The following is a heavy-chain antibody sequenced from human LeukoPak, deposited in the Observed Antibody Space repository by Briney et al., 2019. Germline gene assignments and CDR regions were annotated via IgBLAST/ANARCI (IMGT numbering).Heavy chain of an antibody. D-gene: IGHD6-13*01. CDR1: GFTFSDYY. CDR3: ARESGIAAALDL. J-gene: IGHJ5*02. Sequence: GGSLRLSCAASGFTFSDYYMSWIRQAPGKGLEWVANIKQDGSEKYYVDSVKGRFTISRDNAKNSLYLQMNSLRAEDTAVYYCARESGIAAALDLWGQGTLVTVSS. CDR2: IKQDGSEK. V-gene: IGHV3-7*01.